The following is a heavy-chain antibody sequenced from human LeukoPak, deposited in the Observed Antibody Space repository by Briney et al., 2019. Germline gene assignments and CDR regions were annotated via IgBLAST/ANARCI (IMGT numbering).Heavy chain of an antibody. D-gene: IGHD3/OR15-3a*01. CDR2: IDSSGTA. Sequence: SETLSLTCTVSGASIGTSSWGWVRQPAGKGLEWMGRIDSSGTANYNPPLTSRVTLSIDTSRNHISLKLSSVTAADTAVYYCARQTGSGLFILPGGQGTLVTVSS. CDR1: GASIGTSS. J-gene: IGHJ4*02. CDR3: ARQTGSGLFILP. V-gene: IGHV4-4*07.